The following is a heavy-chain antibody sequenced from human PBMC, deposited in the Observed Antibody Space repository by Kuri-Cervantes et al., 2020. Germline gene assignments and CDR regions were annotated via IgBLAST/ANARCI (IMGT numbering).Heavy chain of an antibody. CDR1: GVLVSRSG. CDR3: ASRNNWGFEY. D-gene: IGHD7-27*01. V-gene: IGHV3-21*03. Sequence: GESLKISCAVSGVLVSRSGMSWVRQAPGKGLEWVSSISSSSSYIYYADSVKGRFTISRDNAKNSLYLQMNSLRAEDTALYYCASRNNWGFEYWGQGTLVTVSS. J-gene: IGHJ4*02. CDR2: ISSSSSYI.